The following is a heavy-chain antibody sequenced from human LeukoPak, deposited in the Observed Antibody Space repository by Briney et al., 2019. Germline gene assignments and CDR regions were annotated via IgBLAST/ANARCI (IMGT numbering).Heavy chain of an antibody. V-gene: IGHV3-7*01. CDR3: ARDEPTVTTGPPVGS. J-gene: IGHJ4*02. CDR1: GFSISTYF. CDR2: IKQDGSDI. D-gene: IGHD4-17*01. Sequence: GGSLRLSCAASGFSISTYFMTWVRQAPGKGLEWVANIKQDGSDIYYVDSVKGRFTISRDNAKNSLYLQMNSLRVEDTAVYYCARDEPTVTTGPPVGSWGQGTLVTVSS.